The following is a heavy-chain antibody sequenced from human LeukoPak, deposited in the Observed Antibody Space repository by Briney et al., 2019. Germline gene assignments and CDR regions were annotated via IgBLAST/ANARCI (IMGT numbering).Heavy chain of an antibody. CDR1: GGSISSSSYY. Sequence: SQTLSHTCTVSGGSISSSSYYWGWIRQPPGKGLEWIGSIYYSGSTYYNPSLKSRVTISVDTSKNQFSLKLSSVTAADTAVYYCASEWPITMIRWGQGTLVTVSS. CDR3: ASEWPITMIR. J-gene: IGHJ4*02. V-gene: IGHV4-39*07. CDR2: IYYSGST. D-gene: IGHD3-22*01.